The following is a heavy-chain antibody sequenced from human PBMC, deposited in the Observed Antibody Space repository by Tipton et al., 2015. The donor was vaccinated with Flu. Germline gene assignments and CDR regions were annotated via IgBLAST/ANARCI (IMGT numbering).Heavy chain of an antibody. V-gene: IGHV3-43D*03. Sequence: SLRLSCAASGITFNGYAMHWVRQAPGKGLEWVSVVSWDGESTFYADSVRGRFTVSRDNSEKSVYLHMSGLRTEDTALYYCATEVAWQGGGYYGMDVWGQGTAVTVSS. D-gene: IGHD1-26*01. CDR3: ATEVAWQGGGYYGMDV. CDR2: VSWDGEST. J-gene: IGHJ6*02. CDR1: GITFNGYA.